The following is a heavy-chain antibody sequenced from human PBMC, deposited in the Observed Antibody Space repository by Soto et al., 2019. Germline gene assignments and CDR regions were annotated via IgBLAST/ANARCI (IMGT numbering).Heavy chain of an antibody. V-gene: IGHV3-7*01. CDR1: GFTFSTFW. CDR3: VGGTGWLMEY. D-gene: IGHD6-19*01. CDR2: IKQDGSEK. J-gene: IGHJ4*02. Sequence: EVQLVESGGGLVQPGGSLRLSCAASGFTFSTFWMNWVRQAPGKGLEWVANIKQDGSEKNYVDSVKGRFTISRDNTQGSRYLQMNSLRAEDTAVYYCVGGTGWLMEYWGQGSLVTVSS.